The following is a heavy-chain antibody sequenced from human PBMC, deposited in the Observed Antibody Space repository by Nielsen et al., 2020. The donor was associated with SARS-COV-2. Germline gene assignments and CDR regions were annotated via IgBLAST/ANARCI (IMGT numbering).Heavy chain of an antibody. CDR3: AKDIGDYGDDYYYYGMDV. Sequence: GESLKISCAASGFRFSDYVMHWVRQAPGKGLEWVAVIWFDGRKEDYGDSVKGRFTVSRDNSKSTVFLQMNSLRAEDTALYYCAKDIGDYGDDYYYYGMDVWGQGTTVTVSS. J-gene: IGHJ6*02. CDR1: GFRFSDYV. D-gene: IGHD4-17*01. CDR2: IWFDGRKE. V-gene: IGHV3-30*02.